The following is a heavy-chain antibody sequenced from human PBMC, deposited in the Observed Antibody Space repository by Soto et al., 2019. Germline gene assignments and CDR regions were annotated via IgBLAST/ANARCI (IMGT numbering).Heavy chain of an antibody. J-gene: IGHJ5*02. CDR1: GFTFSSYG. Sequence: QVQLVESGGGVVQPGRSLRLSCAASGFTFSSYGMHWVRQAPGKGLEWVAVIWYDGSNKYYADSVKGRFTISRDNSKNPLYLQMNSLRAEDTAVYYCARARRKDQNWFDPWGQGTLVTVSS. CDR2: IWYDGSNK. V-gene: IGHV3-33*01. CDR3: ARARRKDQNWFDP.